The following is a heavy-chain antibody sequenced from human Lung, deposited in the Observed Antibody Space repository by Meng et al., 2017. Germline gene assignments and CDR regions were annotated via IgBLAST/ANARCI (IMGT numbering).Heavy chain of an antibody. V-gene: IGHV1-18*01. Sequence: QVQPVQSGPEVKKPGASVKVSCKASDYTFTGYGVSWVRQAPGQGLEWMAWLGAHDGDTSHEPKFQGRVTVSADRHTATDYMELRSIRSDDTDVYYCARGTPGRSYSDYWGQGTLVTVSS. J-gene: IGHJ4*02. CDR1: DYTFTGYG. D-gene: IGHD3-10*01. CDR3: ARGTPGRSYSDY. CDR2: LGAHDGDT.